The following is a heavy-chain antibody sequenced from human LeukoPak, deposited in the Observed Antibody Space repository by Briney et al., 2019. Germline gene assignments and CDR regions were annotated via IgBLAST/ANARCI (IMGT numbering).Heavy chain of an antibody. D-gene: IGHD4-17*01. CDR1: GFTFSSYS. J-gene: IGHJ4*02. V-gene: IGHV3-21*04. CDR2: ISSSSTYI. CDR3: ARDDYGDWPPLFDY. Sequence: GGSLRLSCAASGFTFSSYSMYWVRQAPGRGLEWVSAISSSSTYIYYADSVNGRLTISRDNSKNTLYLQMSSLRVEDTAVYYCARDDYGDWPPLFDYWGQGTLVTVSS.